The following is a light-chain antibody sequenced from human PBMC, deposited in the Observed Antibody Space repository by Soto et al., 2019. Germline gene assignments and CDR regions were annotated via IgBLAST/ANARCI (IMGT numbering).Light chain of an antibody. CDR1: QNISDS. CDR2: DAS. CDR3: QQYNNWSWT. Sequence: DIQMTQSPSTLSASVGDRVTITCQASQNISDSLAWYQQKPGKAPKLLIYDASNWETGVPSRFSGSGSGTDFTFTISSLQPEDFATYYCQQYNNWSWTFGQGTKVDIK. V-gene: IGKV1-33*01. J-gene: IGKJ1*01.